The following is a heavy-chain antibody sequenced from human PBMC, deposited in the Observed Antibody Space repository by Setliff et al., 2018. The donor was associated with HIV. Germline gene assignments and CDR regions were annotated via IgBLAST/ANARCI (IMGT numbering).Heavy chain of an antibody. Sequence: PSETLSLTCTVSGGSVSSGSYYWSWIRQPPGKGLEWIGYIYYSGSTKHNPSLKSRVTISLDTSKNQFSLELTSATAADTAVYYCARYSPRGYTLTGPYWGQGTLVTVSS. V-gene: IGHV4-61*01. D-gene: IGHD6-25*01. CDR1: GGSVSSGSYY. CDR3: ARYSPRGYTLTGPY. CDR2: IYYSGST. J-gene: IGHJ4*02.